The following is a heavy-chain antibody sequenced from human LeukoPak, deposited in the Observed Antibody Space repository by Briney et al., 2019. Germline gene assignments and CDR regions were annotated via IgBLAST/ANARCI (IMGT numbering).Heavy chain of an antibody. Sequence: GGSLRLSCAASGFTFSSYAMSWVRQAPGKGLEWVSHISTSGSTIKYADSVRGRFTISRDNAKNSLYLQMNSLRAEDTAVYYCARGGYGYWGQGTLVTVSS. V-gene: IGHV3-48*03. J-gene: IGHJ4*02. CDR1: GFTFSSYA. D-gene: IGHD2-15*01. CDR2: ISTSGSTI. CDR3: ARGGYGY.